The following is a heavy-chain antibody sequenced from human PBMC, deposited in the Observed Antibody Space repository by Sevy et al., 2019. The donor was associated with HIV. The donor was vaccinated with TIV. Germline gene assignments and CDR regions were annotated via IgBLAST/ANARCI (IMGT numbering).Heavy chain of an antibody. CDR2: IYYSGST. Sequence: SETLSLTCTVSGGSISSSSYYWGWIRQPPGKGLEWIGSIYYSGSTYYNPSLKSRVTISVDTSKNRFSLKLSSVTAADTAVYYCARRQGFLEANYYYGMDVWGQGTTVTVSS. CDR1: GGSISSSSYY. J-gene: IGHJ6*02. CDR3: ARRQGFLEANYYYGMDV. V-gene: IGHV4-39*01. D-gene: IGHD3-3*01.